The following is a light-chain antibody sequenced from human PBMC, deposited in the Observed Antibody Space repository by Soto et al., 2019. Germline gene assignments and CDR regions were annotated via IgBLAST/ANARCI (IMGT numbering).Light chain of an antibody. CDR3: QQYNSYSTFGPAA. CDR2: SAS. V-gene: IGKV1-5*03. J-gene: IGKJ1*01. CDR1: QSISTW. Sequence: DIQMTQSPSTLSASVGDIVTIICRASQSISTWLAWYQQKPGKAPKLLIYSASDLESGVPSRFSGSGFGTEFTLTITSLQPDDFATYYCQQYNSYSTFGPAAFGQGTKVDIK.